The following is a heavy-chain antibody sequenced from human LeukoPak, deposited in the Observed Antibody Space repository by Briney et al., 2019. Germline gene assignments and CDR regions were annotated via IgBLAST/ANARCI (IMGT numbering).Heavy chain of an antibody. D-gene: IGHD2-2*01. CDR3: ARDSIEVVPAAINWFDP. CDR1: GYTFTGYY. Sequence: GASVKVSCKASGYTFTGYYMHWVRQAPGQGLEWMGWINPNSGGTNYAQKFQGRVTMTRDTSISTAYMELSRLRSDDTAVYYCARDSIEVVPAAINWFDPWGQGTLVTVSS. V-gene: IGHV1-2*02. CDR2: INPNSGGT. J-gene: IGHJ5*02.